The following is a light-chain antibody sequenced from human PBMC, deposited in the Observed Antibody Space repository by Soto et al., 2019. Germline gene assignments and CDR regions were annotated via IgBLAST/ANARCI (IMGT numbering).Light chain of an antibody. CDR3: SSYAGNNIFYV. CDR2: EVS. Sequence: QSVLAQPPSASGSPGQSVTISCAGTSNDVGGYNFVSWYQQHPGKAPKLMIFEVSKRPSGVPDRFSGSKSGNTASLTVSGLQAEDEADYYCSSYAGNNIFYVFGTGTKVTV. CDR1: SNDVGGYNF. J-gene: IGLJ1*01. V-gene: IGLV2-8*01.